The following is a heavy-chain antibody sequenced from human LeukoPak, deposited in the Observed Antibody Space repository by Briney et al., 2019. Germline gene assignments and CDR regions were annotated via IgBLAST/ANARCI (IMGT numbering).Heavy chain of an antibody. Sequence: GESLKISCQVSGYDFTTYWIGWVRQVPGKGLEWMGIIYPGDSDTRYSPSFQGQVIISVDKSIATAYLQWTSLKASDTAIYYCARRSGAIYLVPGNAFDIWGQGTMVTVSS. J-gene: IGHJ3*02. CDR1: GYDFTTYW. CDR2: IYPGDSDT. V-gene: IGHV5-51*01. CDR3: ARRSGAIYLVPGNAFDI. D-gene: IGHD2-2*01.